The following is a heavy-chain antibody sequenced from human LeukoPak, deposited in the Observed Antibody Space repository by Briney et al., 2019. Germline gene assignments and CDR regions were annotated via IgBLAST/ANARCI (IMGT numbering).Heavy chain of an antibody. CDR3: ARSRPADYYDSSGYYPADAFDI. Sequence: GASVKVSCKASGYTFTGYYMHWVRQAPGQGLEWMGWINPNSGGTNYAQKFQGRVTMTRDTSISTAYMELSRLRSDDTAVYYCARSRPADYYDSSGYYPADAFDIWGQGTMVTVSS. CDR1: GYTFTGYY. J-gene: IGHJ3*02. V-gene: IGHV1-2*02. CDR2: INPNSGGT. D-gene: IGHD3-22*01.